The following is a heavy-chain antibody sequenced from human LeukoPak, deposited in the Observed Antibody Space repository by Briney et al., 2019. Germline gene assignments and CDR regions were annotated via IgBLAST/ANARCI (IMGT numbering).Heavy chain of an antibody. V-gene: IGHV3-20*04. J-gene: IGHJ6*03. CDR3: ARDDYDILTGYYKGHYNYMDV. CDR2: INWNGDST. D-gene: IGHD3-9*01. Sequence: PGGSLRLSCAASGFTFDDYGMSWVRQAPGKGLDWVSVINWNGDSTGYADSVKGRFTISRDNAKNSLYLQMNSLRSEDTAVYYCARDDYDILTGYYKGHYNYMDVWGKGTTVTVSS. CDR1: GFTFDDYG.